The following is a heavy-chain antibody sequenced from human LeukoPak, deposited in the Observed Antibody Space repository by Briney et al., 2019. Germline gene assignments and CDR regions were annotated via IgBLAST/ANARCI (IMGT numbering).Heavy chain of an antibody. V-gene: IGHV3-30*18. Sequence: GGSLRLSCAASGFTFSSYDMHWVRQAPGKGLEWVAVISYDGSNKYYADSVKGRFTISRDNSKNTLYLQMNSLRAEDTAVYYCVKAPWQQPLGVEYYFDYWGQGTLVTVSS. CDR1: GFTFSSYD. CDR2: ISYDGSNK. CDR3: VKAPWQQPLGVEYYFDY. D-gene: IGHD6-13*01. J-gene: IGHJ4*02.